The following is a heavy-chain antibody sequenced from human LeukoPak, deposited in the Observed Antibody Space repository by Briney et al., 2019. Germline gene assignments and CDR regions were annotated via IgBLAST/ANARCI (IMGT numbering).Heavy chain of an antibody. J-gene: IGHJ4*02. D-gene: IGHD6-13*01. CDR2: INHSGST. V-gene: IGHV4-34*01. CDR3: ARGGRSAAGPADY. CDR1: GGSFSGYY. Sequence: PSETLSLTCAVYGGSFSGYYWSWIRQPPGKGLEWIGEINHSGSTNYNPSLKSRVTISVDTSKNQFSLKLSSVTAADTAVYYCARGGRSAAGPADYWGQGTLVTVSS.